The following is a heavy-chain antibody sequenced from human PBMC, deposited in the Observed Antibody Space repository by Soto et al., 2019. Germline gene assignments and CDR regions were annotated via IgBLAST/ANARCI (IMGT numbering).Heavy chain of an antibody. CDR3: ARVYSGYYYNLSYFDL. D-gene: IGHD5-12*01. CDR1: GGTFSSYT. J-gene: IGHJ2*01. Sequence: QVQLVQSGAEVKKPGSSVKVSCKASGGTFSSYTISWVRQAPGQGLEWMGRIIPILGIANYAQKFQGRVTVTADKSSSTDYMELSRLRSEDTVVDYCARVYSGYYYNLSYFDLWGRGTLVTVSS. CDR2: IIPILGIA. V-gene: IGHV1-69*02.